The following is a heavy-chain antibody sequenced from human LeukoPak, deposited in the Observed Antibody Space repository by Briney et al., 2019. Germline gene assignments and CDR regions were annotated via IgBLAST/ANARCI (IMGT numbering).Heavy chain of an antibody. CDR2: INHSGST. CDR3: AGLSAAGIDY. Sequence: KPSETLSLTCAVYGGSFSGYYWSWIRQPPGKGLEWIGEINHSGSTNYNPSLKSRVTISVDTSKNQFSLKLSSVTAADTAVYYCAGLSAAGIDYWGQGTLVTVSS. D-gene: IGHD6-13*01. CDR1: GGSFSGYY. J-gene: IGHJ4*02. V-gene: IGHV4-34*01.